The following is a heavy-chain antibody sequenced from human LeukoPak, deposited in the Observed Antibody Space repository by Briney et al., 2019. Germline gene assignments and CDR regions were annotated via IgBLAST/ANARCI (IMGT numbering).Heavy chain of an antibody. Sequence: ASVKVSCKASGYTFTGYYMHWVRQAPGQGLEWMGWINPNSGGTNYAQKFQGRVTMTRDTSISTAYMELSRLRSDDTAVYYCARESWFGENWFDPWGQGTLVTVSS. CDR2: INPNSGGT. CDR3: ARESWFGENWFDP. D-gene: IGHD3-10*01. V-gene: IGHV1-2*02. J-gene: IGHJ5*02. CDR1: GYTFTGYY.